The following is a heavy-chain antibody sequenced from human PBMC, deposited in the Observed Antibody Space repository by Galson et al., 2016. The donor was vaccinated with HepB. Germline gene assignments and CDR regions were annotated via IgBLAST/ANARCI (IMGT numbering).Heavy chain of an antibody. J-gene: IGHJ4*02. CDR2: MNPKSGDT. Sequence: SVKVSCKASGYTFSTYDIYWVRRATGQGLEWMGWMNPKSGDTGHAQKFQGRVNMTRDTSISTAYMELSSLKTEDTAVYYCARDFGWGLEERTALRYWGQGTLITVSS. CDR1: GYTFSTYD. CDR3: ARDFGWGLEERTALRY. D-gene: IGHD1/OR15-1a*01. V-gene: IGHV1-8*01.